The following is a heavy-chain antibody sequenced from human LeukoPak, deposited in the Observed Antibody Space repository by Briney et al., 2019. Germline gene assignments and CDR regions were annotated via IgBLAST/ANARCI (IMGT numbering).Heavy chain of an antibody. J-gene: IGHJ4*02. CDR3: ATWGDYGAD. CDR1: GFTFDDYA. CDR2: ISYDGSNK. V-gene: IGHV3-30*03. Sequence: GGSLRLSCAASGFTFDDYAMHWVRQAPGKGLEWVAVISYDGSNKYYADSVKGRFTISRDNSKNTLYLQMNSLRAEDTAVYYCATWGDYGADWGQGTLVTVSS. D-gene: IGHD4-17*01.